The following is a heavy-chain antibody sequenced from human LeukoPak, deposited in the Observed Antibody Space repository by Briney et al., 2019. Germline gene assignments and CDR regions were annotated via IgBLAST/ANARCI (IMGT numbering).Heavy chain of an antibody. Sequence: SETLSLTCTVSGGSIGSSSYYWGWIRQPPGKGLEWIGSIYYSGSTYYNPSLKSRVTISVDTSKNQFSLKLSSVTAADTAVYYCARRANGMDVWGQGTTVTVSS. CDR2: IYYSGST. CDR1: GGSIGSSSYY. CDR3: ARRANGMDV. V-gene: IGHV4-39*01. J-gene: IGHJ6*02.